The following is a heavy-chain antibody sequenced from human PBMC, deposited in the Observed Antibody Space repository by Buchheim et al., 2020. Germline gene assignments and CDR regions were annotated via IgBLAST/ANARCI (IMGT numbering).Heavy chain of an antibody. CDR2: IYYSGST. D-gene: IGHD3-3*01. CDR3: ARESRNYDFWSGSQNWFDP. Sequence: QVQLQESGPGLVKPSETLSLTCTVSGGSVSSGSYYWSWIRQPPGKGLEWIGYIYYSGSTNYNPSLKSRVTISVDTSKNKFSLKLSSVTAADTAVYYCARESRNYDFWSGSQNWFDPWGQGTL. CDR1: GGSVSSGSYY. V-gene: IGHV4-61*01. J-gene: IGHJ5*02.